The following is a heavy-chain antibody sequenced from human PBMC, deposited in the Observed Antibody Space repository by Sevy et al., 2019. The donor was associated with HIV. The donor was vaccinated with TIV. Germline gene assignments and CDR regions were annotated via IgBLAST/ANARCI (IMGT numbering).Heavy chain of an antibody. CDR1: GFTFSTYG. J-gene: IGHJ6*02. V-gene: IGHV3-33*01. Sequence: GGSLRLSCAAPGFTFSTYGMHWVRQAPGKGLEWVAVIWYDGSNKHYADSVKGRFTISRDNSKNTLYLQMNSLRVEDTAVYYCARGMDYSTPYGIDVWGQGTTVTVSS. D-gene: IGHD4-4*01. CDR2: IWYDGSNK. CDR3: ARGMDYSTPYGIDV.